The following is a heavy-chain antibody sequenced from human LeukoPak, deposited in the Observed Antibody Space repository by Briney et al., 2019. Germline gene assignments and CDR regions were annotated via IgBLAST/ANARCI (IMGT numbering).Heavy chain of an antibody. V-gene: IGHV3-33*01. CDR3: AREYYDFWSGYPHYYYYGMDV. CDR1: GFTFSSYG. D-gene: IGHD3-3*01. Sequence: GGSLRLSCAASGFTFSSYGMHWVRQAPGKGLEWVAVIWYDGSNKYYADSVEGRFTISRDNSKNTLYLQMNSLRAEDTAVYYCAREYYDFWSGYPHYYYYGMDVWGQGTTVTVSS. CDR2: IWYDGSNK. J-gene: IGHJ6*02.